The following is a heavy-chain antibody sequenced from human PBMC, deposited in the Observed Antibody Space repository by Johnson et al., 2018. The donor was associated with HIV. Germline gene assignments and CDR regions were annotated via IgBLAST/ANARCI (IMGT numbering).Heavy chain of an antibody. CDR2: ISNKANSYAT. V-gene: IGHV3-73*02. Sequence: VQLVESGGGLVQPGGSLKLSCAASGFTFSGSAMHWVRQASGKGLEWVGRISNKANSYATAYAASVKGRFTISRDDSTNTAYLQMNSLTTDDTAVFYCTSTSDVVPTGRSYDAFDIWGQGTMVTVSS. CDR1: GFTFSGSA. J-gene: IGHJ3*02. CDR3: TSTSDVVPTGRSYDAFDI. D-gene: IGHD5-12*01.